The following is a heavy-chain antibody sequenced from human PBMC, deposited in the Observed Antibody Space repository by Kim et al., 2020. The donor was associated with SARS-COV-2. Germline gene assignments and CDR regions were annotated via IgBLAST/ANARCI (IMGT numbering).Heavy chain of an antibody. CDR3: ARLATYGSGSFDY. D-gene: IGHD3-10*01. J-gene: IGHJ4*02. Sequence: YADSVKGRFTISRDNAKNSLYLQMNSLRAEDTAVYYCARLATYGSGSFDYWGQGTLVTVSS. V-gene: IGHV3-21*01.